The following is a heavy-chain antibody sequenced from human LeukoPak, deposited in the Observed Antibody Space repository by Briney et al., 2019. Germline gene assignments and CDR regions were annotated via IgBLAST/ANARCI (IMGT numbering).Heavy chain of an antibody. CDR3: ARDLWFGDQGYYYMDV. CDR2: INPNTGGT. V-gene: IGHV1-2*02. Sequence: ASVKVSCKASGYTFTGYYIHWVRQAPGQGLEWMGWINPNTGGTNYAQKFQGRVTMTRDTSVSTTYMDLSRLRSDDTAVYYCARDLWFGDQGYYYMDVWGKGTTVTVSS. D-gene: IGHD3-10*01. J-gene: IGHJ6*03. CDR1: GYTFTGYY.